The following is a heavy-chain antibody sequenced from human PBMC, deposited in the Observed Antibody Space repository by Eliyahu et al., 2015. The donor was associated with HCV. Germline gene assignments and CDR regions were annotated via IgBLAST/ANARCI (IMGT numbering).Heavy chain of an antibody. CDR3: ARHLDYGGXHVDS. CDR2: IYYSGST. CDR1: GVSISSSSYF. D-gene: IGHD4-23*01. V-gene: IGHV4-39*01. Sequence: QLXLQESGPGLVKPXEXLSLTCTVXGVSISSSSYFWDWIRQPPGKGPEWIGSIYYSGSTDYSPSLKSRVTISVDTSKKQISLKLTSVTVADTAMYFCARHLDYGGXHVDSWGQGTLVTVSS. J-gene: IGHJ4*02.